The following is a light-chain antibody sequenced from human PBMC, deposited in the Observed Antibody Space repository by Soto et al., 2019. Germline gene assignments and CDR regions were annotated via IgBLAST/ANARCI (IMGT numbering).Light chain of an antibody. Sequence: AIQMTQSPSSLSASVGDRVTITCRASQGIRNDLGWYQQKSGKAPKLLIYAASSLQSGVPSRFSGSGSGTDFTLTISGLQPEDLATYYCLQDYNYPRTFGQGTKVEIQ. J-gene: IGKJ1*01. V-gene: IGKV1-6*01. CDR3: LQDYNYPRT. CDR1: QGIRND. CDR2: AAS.